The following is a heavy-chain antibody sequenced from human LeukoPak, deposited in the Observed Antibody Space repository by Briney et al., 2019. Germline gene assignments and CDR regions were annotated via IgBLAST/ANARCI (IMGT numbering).Heavy chain of an antibody. CDR3: AGGDYNNLFDF. Sequence: GASVKVSCKVSGYTLTELSMHWVRQAPGRGLEWLGGFDPGEGEIIYAQKFEGRVTMTEDTSTDTAYMELSSLRSEDTPLYYCAGGDYNNLFDFWGQGTLVTVSS. CDR2: FDPGEGEI. CDR1: GYTLTELS. V-gene: IGHV1-24*01. D-gene: IGHD4-11*01. J-gene: IGHJ4*02.